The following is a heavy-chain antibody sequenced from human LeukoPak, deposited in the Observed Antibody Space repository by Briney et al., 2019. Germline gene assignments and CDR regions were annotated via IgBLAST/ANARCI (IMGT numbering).Heavy chain of an antibody. CDR2: INPNSGGT. D-gene: IGHD3-22*01. V-gene: IGHV1-2*02. CDR1: GYTFTGYY. Sequence: ASVKVSCKASGYTFTGYYMHWVRQAPGQGLEWMGWINPNSGGTNYAQKFQGRVTMTRDTSISTAYMELSRLRSDDTAVYYCARGRNYYDSSGYYSYWGQGTLVTVSS. J-gene: IGHJ4*02. CDR3: ARGRNYYDSSGYYSY.